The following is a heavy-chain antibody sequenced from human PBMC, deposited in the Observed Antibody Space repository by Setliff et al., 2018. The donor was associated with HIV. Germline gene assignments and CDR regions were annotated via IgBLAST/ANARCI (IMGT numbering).Heavy chain of an antibody. CDR2: ISIDGSSA. CDR1: GFTFSDFW. CDR3: ARERDGYNFDFQY. Sequence: GESLKISCAASGFTFSDFWMHWVRQVPGKGLVWLSRISIDGSSASYADSVKGRFTISRDNAKNTLYLQMNSLRAEDTAVYYCARERDGYNFDFQYWGQGTLVTVSS. J-gene: IGHJ1*01. V-gene: IGHV3-74*01. D-gene: IGHD5-12*01.